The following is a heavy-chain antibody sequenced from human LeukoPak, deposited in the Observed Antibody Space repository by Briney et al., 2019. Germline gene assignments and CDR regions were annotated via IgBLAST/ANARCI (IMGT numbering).Heavy chain of an antibody. CDR2: ISSSSSYI. J-gene: IGHJ4*02. Sequence: GGSLRLSCAASGFTFSSYSMNWVRQAPGKGLEWVSYISSSSSYIYYADSVKGRFTISRGNAKNSLYLQMNSLRAEDTAVYYCARAGVYSSSSTFGYWGQGTLVTVSS. CDR3: ARAGVYSSSSTFGY. CDR1: GFTFSSYS. D-gene: IGHD6-6*01. V-gene: IGHV3-21*01.